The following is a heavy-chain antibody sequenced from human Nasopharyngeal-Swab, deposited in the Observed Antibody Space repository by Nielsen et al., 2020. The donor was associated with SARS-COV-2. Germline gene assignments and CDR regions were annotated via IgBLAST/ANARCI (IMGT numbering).Heavy chain of an antibody. CDR1: GGSISSGDYY. CDR2: IYYSGST. D-gene: IGHD3-10*01. V-gene: IGHV4-30-4*01. CDR3: ARRGYGSGSSKYYFDH. Sequence: SETLSLTCTVSGGSISSGDYYWSWIRQPPGKGLEWIGYIYYSGSTYYNPSLKSRVTISVDTSKNQFSLKLSSVTAADTAVYYCARRGYGSGSSKYYFDHWGQGTLVTVSS. J-gene: IGHJ4*02.